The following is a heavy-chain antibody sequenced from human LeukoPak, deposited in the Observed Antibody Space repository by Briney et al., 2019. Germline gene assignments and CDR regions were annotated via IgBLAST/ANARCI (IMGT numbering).Heavy chain of an antibody. CDR2: ISAYNGNT. V-gene: IGHV1-18*01. D-gene: IGHD2-2*01. CDR3: ARDQTGRDIVVVPAVDDY. CDR1: GYTFTSYG. Sequence: ASVKVSCKASGYTFTSYGISWVRQAPGQGLEWMGWISAYNGNTNYAQKLQGRVTMTTDTSTSTAYMELRSLRSDDTAVYYCARDQTGRDIVVVPAVDDYWGQGTLVTVSS. J-gene: IGHJ4*02.